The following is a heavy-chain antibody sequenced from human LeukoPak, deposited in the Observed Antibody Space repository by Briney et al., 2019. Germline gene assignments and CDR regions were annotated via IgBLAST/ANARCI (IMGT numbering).Heavy chain of an antibody. CDR2: MSSDGSKK. J-gene: IGHJ4*02. CDR1: GFTFSNYA. CDR3: ARGQWLPDY. Sequence: PGGSLRLSCAASGFTFSNYAIHWVRQSPGKGLEWVAVMSSDGSKKYYADSVKGRFTISRDNTKNSLYLQMNSLRAEDTAVYYCARGQWLPDYWGQGTLVTVSS. V-gene: IGHV3-30*04. D-gene: IGHD5-12*01.